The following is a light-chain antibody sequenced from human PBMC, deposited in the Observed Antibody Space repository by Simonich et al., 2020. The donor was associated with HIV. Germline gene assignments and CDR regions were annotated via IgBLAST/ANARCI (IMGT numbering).Light chain of an antibody. CDR2: RNN. CDR3: AAWDDSLNGPV. CDR1: SSKIGNNY. Sequence: QSVLTQPPSVSAAPGQKVTISCSGSSSKIGNNYVSWYQQLPGTAPKLLIYRNNQRPSGVPDRFAGSKSGTSASLAISGLQSEDEADYYCAAWDDSLNGPVFGGGTQLTVL. J-gene: IGLJ7*01. V-gene: IGLV1-47*01.